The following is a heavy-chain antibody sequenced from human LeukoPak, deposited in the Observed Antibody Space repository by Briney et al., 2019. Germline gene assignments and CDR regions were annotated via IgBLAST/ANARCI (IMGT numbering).Heavy chain of an antibody. D-gene: IGHD2-2*01. Sequence: GRSLRLSCAASGFTFSSYGMHWVRQAPGKGLEWVAVIWYDGSNKYYADSVKGRFTISRDNSKNTLYLQMNSLKTEDTAVYYCARDPYCSRSTCSNFDYWGQGTLVTVSS. CDR1: GFTFSSYG. CDR2: IWYDGSNK. CDR3: ARDPYCSRSTCSNFDY. J-gene: IGHJ4*02. V-gene: IGHV3-33*01.